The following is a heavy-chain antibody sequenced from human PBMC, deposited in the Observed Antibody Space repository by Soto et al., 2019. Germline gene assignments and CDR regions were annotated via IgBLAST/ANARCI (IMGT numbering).Heavy chain of an antibody. Sequence: QVQLVQSGAEVKKPGASVKVSCKTSGYTFTGYGVSWVRQAPGQGLEWMGWIIAYNGDTNYVQKLQGRVTMTVDTSTSTAYMELRSLRSDDTAVYYCARDYSGTWCDYWGQGTLVTVSS. CDR1: GYTFTGYG. CDR2: IIAYNGDT. V-gene: IGHV1-18*01. J-gene: IGHJ4*02. CDR3: ARDYSGTWCDY. D-gene: IGHD6-13*01.